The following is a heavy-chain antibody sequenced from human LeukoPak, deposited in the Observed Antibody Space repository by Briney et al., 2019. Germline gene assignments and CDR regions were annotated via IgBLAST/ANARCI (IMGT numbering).Heavy chain of an antibody. CDR2: ISYDGSNK. CDR3: AKDGDTAMVTADY. Sequence: GGSLRLSCAASGFTFSTYGMHWVRQAPGKGLEWVAVISYDGSNKYYADSVKGRFTISRDNSKNTLYLQMASLRAEDTAVYYCAKDGDTAMVTADYWGQGTLVTVSS. V-gene: IGHV3-30*18. CDR1: GFTFSTYG. D-gene: IGHD5-18*01. J-gene: IGHJ4*02.